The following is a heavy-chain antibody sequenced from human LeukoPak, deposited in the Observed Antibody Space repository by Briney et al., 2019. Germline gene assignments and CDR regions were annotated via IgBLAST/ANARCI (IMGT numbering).Heavy chain of an antibody. V-gene: IGHV3-21*01. CDR3: ARDHRPGYSSGWPPIDY. CDR1: GFTFSSYS. CDR2: ISSSSSYI. Sequence: GGSLRLSCAASGFTFSSYSMNWVRQAPGKGLEWVSSISSSSSYIYYADSVKGRFTISRDNAKNSLYLQMNSLRAEDTAVYYRARDHRPGYSSGWPPIDYWGQGTLVTVSS. J-gene: IGHJ4*02. D-gene: IGHD6-19*01.